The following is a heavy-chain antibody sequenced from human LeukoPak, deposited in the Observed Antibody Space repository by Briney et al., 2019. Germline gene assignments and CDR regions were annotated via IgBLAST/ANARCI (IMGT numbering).Heavy chain of an antibody. D-gene: IGHD6-19*01. CDR1: GSTFSSYW. Sequence: PGGSLRLSCAASGSTFSSYWMHWVRRAPGKGLVWVSRISSDGSSTSYVDSVKGRFTISRDNAKNTLYLQMNSLRDEDTAVYYCARAQAVSGTGGFDPWGQGTLVTVSS. J-gene: IGHJ5*02. V-gene: IGHV3-74*01. CDR3: ARAQAVSGTGGFDP. CDR2: ISSDGSST.